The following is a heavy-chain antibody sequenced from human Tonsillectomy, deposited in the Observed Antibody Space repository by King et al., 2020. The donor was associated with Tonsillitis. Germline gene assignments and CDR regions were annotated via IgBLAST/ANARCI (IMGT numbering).Heavy chain of an antibody. V-gene: IGHV3-48*02. CDR1: GFTFSSYS. J-gene: IGHJ4*02. CDR3: ARDLGSSGWSDTFDY. D-gene: IGHD6-19*01. CDR2: ISSSSSTI. Sequence: VQLVESGGGLVQPGGSLRLSCAASGFTFSSYSMNWVRQAPGKGLEWVSYISSSSSTIYYAESVKGRFTISRDNAKNSLYLKMNSLRDEDTAVYYCARDLGSSGWSDTFDYWGQGTLVTVSS.